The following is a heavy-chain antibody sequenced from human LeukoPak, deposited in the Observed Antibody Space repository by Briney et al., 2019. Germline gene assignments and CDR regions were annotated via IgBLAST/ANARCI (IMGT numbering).Heavy chain of an antibody. CDR3: ARGRYHWNYRFQTIYFDY. D-gene: IGHD1-7*01. V-gene: IGHV4-34*01. CDR1: GGSFSGYY. CDR2: INHSGST. J-gene: IGHJ4*02. Sequence: SETLSLTCAVYGGSFSGYYWSWIRQPPGKGLEWIGEINHSGSTNYNPSLKSRVTISVDTSKNHFSLKLSSVTAADTAVYYCARGRYHWNYRFQTIYFDYWGQGTLVTVSS.